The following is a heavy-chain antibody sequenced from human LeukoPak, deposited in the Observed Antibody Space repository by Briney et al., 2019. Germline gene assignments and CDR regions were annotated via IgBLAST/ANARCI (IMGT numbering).Heavy chain of an antibody. CDR1: GFTVSSNY. J-gene: IGHJ6*02. V-gene: IGHV3-66*01. Sequence: PGGSLRLSCAASGFTVSSNYMSRVRQAPGKGLEWVSVIYSGGSTYYADSVKGRFTISRDNSKNTLYLQMNSLRAEDTAVYYCARATLLRPGYCSGGSCYSNYGMDVWGQGTTVTVSS. CDR2: IYSGGST. CDR3: ARATLLRPGYCSGGSCYSNYGMDV. D-gene: IGHD2-15*01.